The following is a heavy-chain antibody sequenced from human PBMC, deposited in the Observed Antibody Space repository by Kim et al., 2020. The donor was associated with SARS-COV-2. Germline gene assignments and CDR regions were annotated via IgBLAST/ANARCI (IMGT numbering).Heavy chain of an antibody. CDR3: ASAEWGSYPASGFQH. CDR2: IYYSGST. CDR1: GGSISSYY. Sequence: SETLSLTCTVSGGSISSYYWSWIRQPPGKGLEWIGYIYYSGSTNYNPSLKSRVTISVDTSKNQFSLKLSSVTAADTAVYYCASAEWGSYPASGFQHWGQGTLVTVSS. D-gene: IGHD3-16*02. J-gene: IGHJ1*01. V-gene: IGHV4-59*08.